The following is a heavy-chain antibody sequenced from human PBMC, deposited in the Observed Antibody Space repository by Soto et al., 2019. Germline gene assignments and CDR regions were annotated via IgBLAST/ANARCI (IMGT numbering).Heavy chain of an antibody. CDR2: INPNSGGT. J-gene: IGHJ4*02. CDR3: ARQRTSVVTQAYFDV. CDR1: GYTFTGYY. Sequence: ASVKVSCKSSGYTFTGYYMHWVRQAPRQGLEWMGWINPNSGGTNYAQKFQGRVSMSIDTSKDQFSLKLKSVTAADTALYFCARQRTSVVTQAYFDVWGPGSLVTVSS. V-gene: IGHV1-2*02. D-gene: IGHD2-21*02.